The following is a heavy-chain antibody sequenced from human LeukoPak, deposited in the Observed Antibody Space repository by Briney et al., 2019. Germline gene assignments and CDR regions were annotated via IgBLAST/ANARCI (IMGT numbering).Heavy chain of an antibody. V-gene: IGHV4-30-4*01. D-gene: IGHD2-15*01. Sequence: SETLSLTCLVSGGSISSGDYYWSWIRQPPGKGPEWIGYIYYSGNTYYNPSLKSRVTISVDTSKNQFSLKLSSVTAADTAVYYCAREWGYCSGGSCYFGNWFDPWGQGTLVTVSS. CDR3: AREWGYCSGGSCYFGNWFDP. J-gene: IGHJ5*02. CDR1: GGSISSGDYY. CDR2: IYYSGNT.